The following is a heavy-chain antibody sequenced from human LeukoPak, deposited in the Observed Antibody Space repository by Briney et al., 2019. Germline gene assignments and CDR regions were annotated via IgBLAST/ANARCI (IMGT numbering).Heavy chain of an antibody. CDR2: IYTGGST. J-gene: IGHJ5*02. V-gene: IGHV3-53*01. CDR3: ARILTGPGSGWYGVGTNWFDP. D-gene: IGHD6-19*01. Sequence: PGGSLRLSCAASGFTFSSNYMSWVRQAPGKGLEWVSVIYTGGSTYYADSVKGRFTIFRDNSKNTLYLQMNSLRAEDTAVYYCARILTGPGSGWYGVGTNWFDPWGQGTLVSVSS. CDR1: GFTFSSNY.